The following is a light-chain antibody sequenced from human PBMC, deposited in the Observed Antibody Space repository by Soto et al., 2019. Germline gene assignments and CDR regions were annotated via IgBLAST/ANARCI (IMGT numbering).Light chain of an antibody. J-gene: IGKJ1*01. CDR3: QQYGSSWT. CDR2: GAS. CDR1: QSVAIN. V-gene: IGKV3-15*01. Sequence: ETVMTQSPVTLSVSPGERATLSCRASQSVAINLAWYQQRPGQAPRLLIYGASTRATGIPARFSGSGSGTEFTLTISSLQSVDFAVYYCQQYGSSWTFGQGTKVEIK.